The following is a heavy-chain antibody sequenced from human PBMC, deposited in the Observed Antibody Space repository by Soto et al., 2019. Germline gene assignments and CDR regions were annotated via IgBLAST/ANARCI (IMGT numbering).Heavy chain of an antibody. CDR3: ARDKWELPRKLYYFDY. D-gene: IGHD1-26*01. J-gene: IGHJ4*02. CDR2: IIPIFGTA. Sequence: SVKVSCKASGGTFSSYAISWVRQAPGQGLEWMGGIIPIFGTANYAQKFQGRVTITADESTSTAYMELSSLRSEDTAVYYCARDKWELPRKLYYFDYWGKGTLVTVSS. CDR1: GGTFSSYA. V-gene: IGHV1-69*13.